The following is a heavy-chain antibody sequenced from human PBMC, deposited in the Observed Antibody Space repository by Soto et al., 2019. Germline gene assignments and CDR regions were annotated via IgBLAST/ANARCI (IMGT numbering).Heavy chain of an antibody. J-gene: IGHJ6*02. Sequence: SETLSLTCTVSRVSMSDYFWSWIRQPPGKGLEWIGYIFHTGSTNYNPSLKSRVTISVDTSKNQFSLKLSSVTAADTAVYYCARGIEGWYQGRYYYGMDVWGQGTTVTVS. CDR2: IFHTGST. V-gene: IGHV4-59*01. CDR3: ARGIEGWYQGRYYYGMDV. D-gene: IGHD6-19*01. CDR1: RVSMSDYF.